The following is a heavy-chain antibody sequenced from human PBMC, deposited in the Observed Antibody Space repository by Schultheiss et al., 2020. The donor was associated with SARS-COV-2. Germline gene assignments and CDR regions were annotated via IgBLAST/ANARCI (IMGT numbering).Heavy chain of an antibody. CDR3: ARDLGAVAGTDY. V-gene: IGHV3-30*14. CDR2: ISSDGSNK. CDR1: GFTFSSYV. D-gene: IGHD6-19*01. J-gene: IGHJ4*02. Sequence: GGSLRLSCAASGFTFSSYVMHWVRQAPGKGLEWVAVISSDGSNKYYADSVKGRFTISRDNSKNTLYLQMNSLRAEDTAVYYCARDLGAVAGTDYWGQGTLVTVSS.